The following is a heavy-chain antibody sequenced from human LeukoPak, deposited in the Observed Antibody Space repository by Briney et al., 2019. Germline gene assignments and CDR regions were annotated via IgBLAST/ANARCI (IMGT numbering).Heavy chain of an antibody. CDR1: GFTFDDYV. V-gene: IGHV3-9*01. D-gene: IGHD6-19*01. CDR2: ITWNSDTI. J-gene: IGHJ4*02. CDR3: AKASAAVVANRYYFDY. Sequence: GGSLRLSCAASGFTFDDYVMHWVRHAPGKGLEWVSGITWNSDTIAYADSVKGRFTISRDNAKNSLYLQMNSLRADDTALYYCAKASAAVVANRYYFDYWGKGTLVTVSS.